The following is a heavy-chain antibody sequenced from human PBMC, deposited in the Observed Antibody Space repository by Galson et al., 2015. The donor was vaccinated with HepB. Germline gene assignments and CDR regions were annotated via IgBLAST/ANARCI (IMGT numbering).Heavy chain of an antibody. CDR3: ARSRGAPDY. D-gene: IGHD4/OR15-4a*01. Sequence: SCKASGVTFSKNAFSWVRQAPGQGLEWMANIKQDGSETFYVDSVKGRFSISRDNAKNTLYLQMNNLRAEDTAVYYCARSRGAPDYWGQGTLVTVSS. CDR2: IKQDGSET. V-gene: IGHV3-7*02. J-gene: IGHJ4*02. CDR1: GVTFSKNA.